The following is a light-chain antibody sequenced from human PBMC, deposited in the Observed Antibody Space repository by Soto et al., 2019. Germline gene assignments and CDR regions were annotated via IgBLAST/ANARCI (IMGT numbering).Light chain of an antibody. CDR3: QEYDNRPPFT. J-gene: IGKJ3*01. V-gene: IGKV1-33*01. CDR1: QDIGNF. CDR2: DAS. Sequence: DLQMTQSPSSLSASVGDRVTITCQASQDIGNFLNWYQQKPGKAPKLLIYDASNLETGVPSRFSGSGSWTDFTFAISSLQPEYIATYYCQEYDNRPPFTFGPGTKVDIK.